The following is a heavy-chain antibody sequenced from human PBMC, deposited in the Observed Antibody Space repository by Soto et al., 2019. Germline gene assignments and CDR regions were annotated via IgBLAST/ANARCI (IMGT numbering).Heavy chain of an antibody. CDR2: IIPIFGTA. CDR3: ASVGHYDSSGYYRYYFDY. Sequence: ASVKVSCKASGGTFSSYAISWVRQAPGQGLEWMGGIIPIFGTANYAQKFQGRVTITADESTSKAYMELSSLRSEDTAVYYCASVGHYDSSGYYRYYFDYWGQGTLVTVSS. J-gene: IGHJ4*02. D-gene: IGHD3-22*01. CDR1: GGTFSSYA. V-gene: IGHV1-69*13.